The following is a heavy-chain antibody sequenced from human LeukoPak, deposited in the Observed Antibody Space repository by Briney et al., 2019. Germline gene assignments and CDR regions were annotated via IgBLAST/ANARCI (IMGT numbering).Heavy chain of an antibody. CDR2: IYHSGNT. V-gene: IGHV4-38-2*02. Sequence: PSETLSLTCTVSGYSISTGYYWGWIRQPPGKGLEWIGNIYHSGNTYYNPSLKSRVTISVDTSKNQFSLKLSSVTAADTAVYYCARDVVAAAGTWDYWGQGTLVTVSS. CDR1: GYSISTGYY. CDR3: ARDVVAAAGTWDY. J-gene: IGHJ4*02. D-gene: IGHD6-13*01.